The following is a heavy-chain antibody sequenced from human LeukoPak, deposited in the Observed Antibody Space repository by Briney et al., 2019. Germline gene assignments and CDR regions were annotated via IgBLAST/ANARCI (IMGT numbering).Heavy chain of an antibody. Sequence: GGSLRLSCAASGFTFSNYGMHWVRQAPGKGLEWVAVIWNDGSNKYYADSVKGRFTISRDNSKNTLYLQMNSLRAEDTAVYYCARVRYFDSTGYYYDFDYWGQGTLVTVSS. CDR1: GFTFSNYG. CDR2: IWNDGSNK. V-gene: IGHV3-33*01. D-gene: IGHD3-22*01. CDR3: ARVRYFDSTGYYYDFDY. J-gene: IGHJ4*02.